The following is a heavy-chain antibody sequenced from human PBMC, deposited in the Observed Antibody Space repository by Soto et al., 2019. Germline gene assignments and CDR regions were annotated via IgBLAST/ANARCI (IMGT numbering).Heavy chain of an antibody. CDR1: GYIFSGYF. CDR2: IYPGDSYT. J-gene: IGHJ6*02. Sequence: GESLNISCKVSGYIFSGYFICWVRQMPGKGLEWMGIIYPGDSYTRYIPSFQGQVTISADNSISTAYLQWSSLKASDTAMYYCERYNKALQYGMDAWGQGNTVTVSS. CDR3: ERYNKALQYGMDA. V-gene: IGHV5-51*01. D-gene: IGHD3-3*02.